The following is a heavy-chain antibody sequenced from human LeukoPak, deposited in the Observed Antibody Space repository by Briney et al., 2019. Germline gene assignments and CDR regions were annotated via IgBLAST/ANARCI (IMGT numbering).Heavy chain of an antibody. V-gene: IGHV3-30*18. J-gene: IGHJ4*02. CDR3: AKGPLRGTAAAIDY. CDR2: ISYDGRNK. CDR1: GFTFDNYG. Sequence: GGSLRLSCAASGFTFDNYGMHWVRQAPGKGLEWVAVISYDGRNKHYPDSVKGRFTISRDISTDTLWLQMDSLRTEDTAVYYCAKGPLRGTAAAIDYWGQGTLVTVSS. D-gene: IGHD2-2*01.